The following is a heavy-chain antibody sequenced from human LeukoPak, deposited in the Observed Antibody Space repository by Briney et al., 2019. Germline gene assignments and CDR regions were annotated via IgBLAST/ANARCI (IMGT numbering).Heavy chain of an antibody. CDR1: GFTFGDYA. CDR2: ITSKAYGGTT. V-gene: IGHV3-49*04. D-gene: IGHD2-15*01. Sequence: GGSLRLSCTASGFTFGDYAMSWVRQAPGKGLEWVGFITSKAYGGTTEYAASEKGRFTISRDDSKSIAYLQMNSLKTEDTAMYFCSRFIYCSGGSCCFDPWGQGTLVTVSS. CDR3: SRFIYCSGGSCCFDP. J-gene: IGHJ5*02.